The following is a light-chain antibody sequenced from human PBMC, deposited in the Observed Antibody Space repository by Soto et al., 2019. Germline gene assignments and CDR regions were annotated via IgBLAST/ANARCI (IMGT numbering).Light chain of an antibody. Sequence: DIQRTQSPSSLSASVGDRVTITCRASQSIRSYLNWYQQKPGKAPKLLIYAASSFQSGVPSRFSGSGSGTDFTLTISSLQPEDFATYYCQQSYSTLYTFGQGTKLEIK. CDR1: QSIRSY. CDR3: QQSYSTLYT. V-gene: IGKV1-39*01. CDR2: AAS. J-gene: IGKJ2*01.